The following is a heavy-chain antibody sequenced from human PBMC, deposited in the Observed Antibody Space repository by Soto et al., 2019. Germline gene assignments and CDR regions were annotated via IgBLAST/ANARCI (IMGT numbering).Heavy chain of an antibody. CDR3: ERSSPNPDYGMDV. CDR1: GGTFSSYT. D-gene: IGHD6-6*01. J-gene: IGHJ6*02. Sequence: QVQLVQSGAEVKKPGSSVKVSCKASGGTFSSYTISWVRQAPGQGLEWMGRIIPILGIANYAQKFQGRVTITADKSTSTAYMELSSLRSEDTAVYYCERSSPNPDYGMDVWGQGTTVTVSS. V-gene: IGHV1-69*02. CDR2: IIPILGIA.